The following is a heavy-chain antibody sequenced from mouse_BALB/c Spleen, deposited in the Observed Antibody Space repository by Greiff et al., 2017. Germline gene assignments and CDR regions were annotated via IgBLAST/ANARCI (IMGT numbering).Heavy chain of an antibody. V-gene: IGHV5-17*02. D-gene: IGHD2-4*01. CDR2: ISSGSSTI. Sequence: EVKLMESGGGLVQPGGSRKLSCAASGFTFSSFGMHWVRQAPEKGLEWVAYISSGSSTIYYADTVKGRFTISRDNPKNTLFLQMTSLRSEDTAMYYCAGRYDYEALFDYWGQGTTLTVSS. CDR3: AGRYDYEALFDY. J-gene: IGHJ2*01. CDR1: GFTFSSFG.